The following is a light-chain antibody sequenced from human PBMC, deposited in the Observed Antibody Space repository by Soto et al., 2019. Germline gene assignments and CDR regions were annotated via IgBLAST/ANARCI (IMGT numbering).Light chain of an antibody. CDR1: QSVSSSY. CDR3: KQYNEWPYT. J-gene: IGKJ3*01. CDR2: GAY. V-gene: IGKV3-15*01. Sequence: EIVLTQSPGTLSLSPGERATLSCRASQSVSSSYLAWYQQKPGQAPRLLIYGAYTRATGIQARFSVSGSGTEFTLTIRSLQSEDFAVYYCKQYNEWPYTFGPGTKVDIK.